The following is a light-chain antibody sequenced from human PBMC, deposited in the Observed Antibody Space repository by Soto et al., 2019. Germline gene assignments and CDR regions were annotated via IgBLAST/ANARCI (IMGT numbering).Light chain of an antibody. CDR3: QQYGSSLPIT. J-gene: IGKJ3*01. CDR1: QSVSRSS. V-gene: IGKV3-20*01. CDR2: GAS. Sequence: ELVLTQSPVTLSLSPGERATLSCRASQSVSRSSLVWYQKKPGQAPRLLIYGASSRATGIPHRFSGSGSGTDFTLTISRLEPEDFAVYYCQQYGSSLPITFGPGTKVDIK.